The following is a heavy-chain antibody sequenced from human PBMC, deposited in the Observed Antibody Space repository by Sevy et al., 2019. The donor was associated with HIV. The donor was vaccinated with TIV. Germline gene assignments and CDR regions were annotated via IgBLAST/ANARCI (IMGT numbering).Heavy chain of an antibody. D-gene: IGHD3-22*01. J-gene: IGHJ1*01. CDR3: AKDNSDSSGYYLEYFHH. CDR2: ISYDGSNK. CDR1: GFTFSSYG. V-gene: IGHV3-30*18. Sequence: GGSLRLSCAASGFTFSSYGIHWVRQAPGKGLEWAAVISYDGSNKYCADSVKGRFTISRDNSKNTLYLQMSSLRAEDTAVYYCAKDNSDSSGYYLEYFHHWGQGTLVTVSS.